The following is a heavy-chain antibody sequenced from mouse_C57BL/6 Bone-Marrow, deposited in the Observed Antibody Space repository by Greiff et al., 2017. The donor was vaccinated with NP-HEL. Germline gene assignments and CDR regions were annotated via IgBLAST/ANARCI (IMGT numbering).Heavy chain of an antibody. CDR3: VRPYYNYAMDY. CDR1: GFSFNTYA. D-gene: IGHD2-12*01. CDR2: IRSKSNNYAT. Sequence: VQLKESGGGLVQPKGSLKLSCAASGFSFNTYAMNWVRQAPGKGLEWVARIRSKSNNYATYYADSVKDRFTISRDDSESMLYLQMNNLKTEDTAMYYCVRPYYNYAMDYWGQGTSVTVSS. V-gene: IGHV10-1*01. J-gene: IGHJ4*01.